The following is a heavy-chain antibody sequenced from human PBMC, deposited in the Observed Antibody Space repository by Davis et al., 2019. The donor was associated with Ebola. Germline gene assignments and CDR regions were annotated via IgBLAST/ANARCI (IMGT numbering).Heavy chain of an antibody. CDR3: ARDWVVRGVIMGYYGMDV. V-gene: IGHV4-59*12. CDR2: IYYSGST. D-gene: IGHD3-10*02. CDR1: GGTISSYY. Sequence: SETLSLTCTVSGGTISSYYWSWIRQPPGKGLEWIGYIYYSGSTNYNPSLKSRVTISVDTSKNQFSLKLSSVTAADTAVYYCARDWVVRGVIMGYYGMDVWGQGTTVTVSS. J-gene: IGHJ6*02.